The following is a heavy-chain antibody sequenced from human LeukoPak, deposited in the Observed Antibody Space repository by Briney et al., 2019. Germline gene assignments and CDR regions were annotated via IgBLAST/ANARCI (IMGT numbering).Heavy chain of an antibody. CDR3: ARDSRQAVVTGTADY. D-gene: IGHD2-21*02. Sequence: GGSLRLSCAASGFTFSSYSMNWVRQAPGKGLEWVSSISSSSSYIYYADSVKGRFTISRDNAKNSLYLQMNSLRAEDTAVYYCARDSRQAVVTGTADYWGQGTLVTVSS. CDR1: GFTFSSYS. V-gene: IGHV3-21*01. J-gene: IGHJ4*02. CDR2: ISSSSSYI.